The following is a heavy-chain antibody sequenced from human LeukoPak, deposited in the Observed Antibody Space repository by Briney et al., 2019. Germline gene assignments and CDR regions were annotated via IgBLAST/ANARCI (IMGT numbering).Heavy chain of an antibody. V-gene: IGHV3-23*01. Sequence: GGSLRLSCAASGFTFSSYAMSWVRQAPGKGLEWVSAISGSGGSTYYADSVKGRFTISRDNSKNTLYLQMNSLRAEDTAVYYCAKELYSSSWYSGAFDIWGQGTMVTVSS. CDR2: ISGSGGST. D-gene: IGHD6-13*01. CDR1: GFTFSSYA. J-gene: IGHJ3*02. CDR3: AKELYSSSWYSGAFDI.